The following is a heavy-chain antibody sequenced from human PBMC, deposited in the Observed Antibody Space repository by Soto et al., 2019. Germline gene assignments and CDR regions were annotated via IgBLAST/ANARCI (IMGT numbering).Heavy chain of an antibody. CDR3: ARGGALYNWYAP. V-gene: IGHV4-59*11. D-gene: IGHD3-16*01. CDR2: LVYNGMT. Sequence: PSATLSLTCTVSGGSITNHLWCWLRQHPGQGLEWVGHLVYNGMTKYNSSLKSRVTISVDTSKNQISLNLTSVTAADTAVYFGARGGALYNWYAPWDQGILVNVSS. J-gene: IGHJ5*02. CDR1: GGSITNHL.